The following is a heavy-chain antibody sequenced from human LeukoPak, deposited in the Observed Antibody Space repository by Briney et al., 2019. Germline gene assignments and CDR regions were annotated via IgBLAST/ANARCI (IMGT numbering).Heavy chain of an antibody. CDR2: ISFSSTNI. V-gene: IGHV3-21*06. D-gene: IGHD2-15*01. CDR3: ARERRVEAPGPFDS. J-gene: IGHJ4*02. CDR1: GFIFSSYS. Sequence: GGSLRLSFAASGFIFSSYSMNWVRQAPGKGLEWVSSISFSSTNIFYADSLKGRFTVSRDNAKNSLYLQMHSLRAEDTAIYYCARERRVEAPGPFDSWSQGSLVTVSS.